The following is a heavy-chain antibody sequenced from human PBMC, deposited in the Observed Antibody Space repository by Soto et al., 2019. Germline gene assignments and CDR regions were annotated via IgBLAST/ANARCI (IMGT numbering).Heavy chain of an antibody. D-gene: IGHD3-3*01. Sequence: GGSLRLSCATSGVTFSTYGMHWVRQAPGMGLEWVAAIWFDGSNKYYADSVKGRFTISRDNSKNTLYLQMNSLRAEDTAMYYCARDFTIVGVVNWFDTWGQGTLVTVSS. J-gene: IGHJ5*02. CDR2: IWFDGSNK. CDR1: GVTFSTYG. CDR3: ARDFTIVGVVNWFDT. V-gene: IGHV3-33*01.